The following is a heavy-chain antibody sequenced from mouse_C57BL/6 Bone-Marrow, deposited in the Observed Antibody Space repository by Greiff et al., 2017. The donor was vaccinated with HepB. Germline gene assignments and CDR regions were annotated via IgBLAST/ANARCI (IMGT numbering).Heavy chain of an antibody. CDR2: IWSGGST. CDR3: ARNEVYDGFPYYFDY. J-gene: IGHJ2*01. V-gene: IGHV2-2*01. CDR1: GFSLTSYG. D-gene: IGHD2-3*01. Sequence: QVQLKESGPGLVQPSQSLSITCTVSGFSLTSYGVHWVRQSPGKGLEWLGVIWSGGSTDYNAAFISRLSISKDNSKSQVFFKMNSLQADDTAIYYWARNEVYDGFPYYFDYWGQGTTLTVSS.